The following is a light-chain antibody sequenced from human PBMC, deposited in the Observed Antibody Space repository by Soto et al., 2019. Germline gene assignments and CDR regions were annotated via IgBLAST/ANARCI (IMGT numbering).Light chain of an antibody. Sequence: DIQMTQSPSTLSASVGDRVTITFRASQSIRSLLAWYQQKPGKAPKVLIYDASSLGSGVPSRFSGSGSGTEFTLTISSLQPDDFATYLCQQYQTYSTFGQGTRLEIK. J-gene: IGKJ5*01. V-gene: IGKV1-5*01. CDR1: QSIRSL. CDR3: QQYQTYST. CDR2: DAS.